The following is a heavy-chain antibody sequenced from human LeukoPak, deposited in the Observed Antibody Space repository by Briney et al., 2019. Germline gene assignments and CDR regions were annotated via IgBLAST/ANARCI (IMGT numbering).Heavy chain of an antibody. CDR3: ASCSDNCYLRYFDL. CDR1: GGSISSSTYY. Sequence: PSETLSLTCTVSGGSISSSTYYWGWIRQPPGKGLEWIGTISYTGTTYYNPSLKSRLTISVDTSKNQFSLKLSSVTAADTAVYYCASCSDNCYLRYFDLWGRGTLVTVSS. CDR2: ISYTGTT. D-gene: IGHD2-21*02. J-gene: IGHJ2*01. V-gene: IGHV4-39*01.